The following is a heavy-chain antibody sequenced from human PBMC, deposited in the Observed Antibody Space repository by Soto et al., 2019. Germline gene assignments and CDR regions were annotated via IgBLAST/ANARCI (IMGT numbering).Heavy chain of an antibody. CDR1: GGSISSGGYY. D-gene: IGHD3-22*01. Sequence: SETLSLTCTVSGGSISSGGYYWSWIRQHPGKGLEWIGYIYYSGSTYYNPSLKSRVTISVDTSKNQFSLKLSPVTAADTAVYYCARVPSGYYRHHWFDPWGQGTLVTVSS. J-gene: IGHJ5*02. CDR2: IYYSGST. V-gene: IGHV4-31*03. CDR3: ARVPSGYYRHHWFDP.